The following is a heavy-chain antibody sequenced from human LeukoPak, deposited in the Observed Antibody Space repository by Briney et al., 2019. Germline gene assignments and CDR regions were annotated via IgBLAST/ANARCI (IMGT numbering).Heavy chain of an antibody. CDR1: DDSITMYY. Sequence: SETLSLTCSVSDDSITMYYWAWIRQSPGKGLEWIGSIYHSGSTYYNPSLKSRVTMSVDTSKKQFSLNLSSVTAADTAVYYCATTPREYSSTWYYFDYWGQGILVTVSS. D-gene: IGHD6-13*01. CDR2: IYHSGST. V-gene: IGHV4-38-2*02. J-gene: IGHJ4*02. CDR3: ATTPREYSSTWYYFDY.